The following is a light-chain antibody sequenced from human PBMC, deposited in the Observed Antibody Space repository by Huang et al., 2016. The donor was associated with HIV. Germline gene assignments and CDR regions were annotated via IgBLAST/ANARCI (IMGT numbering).Light chain of an antibody. CDR3: QQSYSTLRYT. V-gene: IGKV1-39*01. Sequence: DIQMTQSPSSRSASVGDRVTITCRASQSISSYLNWYQQKPVKAPRLLIYAASSLQSGVPSRFSCSGSGTDFTLTISSRQPEDFATYYCQQSYSTLRYTFGQGTKLEIK. CDR2: AAS. J-gene: IGKJ2*01. CDR1: QSISSY.